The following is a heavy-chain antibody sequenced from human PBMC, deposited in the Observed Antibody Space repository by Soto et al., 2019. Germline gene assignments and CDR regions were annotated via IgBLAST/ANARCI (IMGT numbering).Heavy chain of an antibody. Sequence: QVQLVQSGAELKKPGSSVKIACRASGTTFSISVFNRVRQAPGQGLEWMGGIISMFGTPNYSQKFQGRVTISADESTSTGYMELNNLRSDDTAIYYYARDLGGGYEPGDYWGQGTQVTVSS. CDR3: ARDLGGGYEPGDY. J-gene: IGHJ4*02. CDR2: IISMFGTP. V-gene: IGHV1-69*12. CDR1: GTTFSISV. D-gene: IGHD5-12*01.